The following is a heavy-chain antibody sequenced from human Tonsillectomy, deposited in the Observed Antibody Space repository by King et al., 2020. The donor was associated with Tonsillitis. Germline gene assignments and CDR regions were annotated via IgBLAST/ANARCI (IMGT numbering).Heavy chain of an antibody. Sequence: VQLVESGGGVVQPGRSLRLSCAASGFTFSSYGMHWVRQAPGKGLEWVAVISYDGSNKYYADSVKGRFTISRDNSKNTLYLQMNSLRAEDTAVYYCAKDSSSGYLPWDAFDIWGQGTMVTVSS. V-gene: IGHV3-30*18. J-gene: IGHJ3*02. CDR3: AKDSSSGYLPWDAFDI. CDR2: ISYDGSNK. D-gene: IGHD3-22*01. CDR1: GFTFSSYG.